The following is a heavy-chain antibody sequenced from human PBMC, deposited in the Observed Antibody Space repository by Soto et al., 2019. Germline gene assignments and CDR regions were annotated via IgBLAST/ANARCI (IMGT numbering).Heavy chain of an antibody. Sequence: QVQLVESGGGVVQPGRSLRLSCAASGFTFSSYAMHWVRQAPGKGLEWVAVISYDGSNKYYADSVKGRFTISRDNSKNTLYLQMNSLRAEDTAVYYCLGSISRDYYYYGMDVWGQGTTVTVSS. J-gene: IGHJ6*02. D-gene: IGHD1-26*01. CDR2: ISYDGSNK. CDR3: LGSISRDYYYYGMDV. CDR1: GFTFSSYA. V-gene: IGHV3-30-3*01.